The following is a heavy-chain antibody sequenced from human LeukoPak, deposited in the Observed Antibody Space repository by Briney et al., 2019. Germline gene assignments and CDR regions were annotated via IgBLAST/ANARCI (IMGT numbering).Heavy chain of an antibody. CDR3: ARDGLGFDTSGFSR. Sequence: SEALSLTCTVSGGSISSYYWSWLRQPAGKGLEWIGRIYTSGSTNYNPSLKSRVTLSVDTSKNQFSLKLRSLTAADTAVYFCARDGLGFDTSGFSRWGQGTLVTVSS. CDR2: IYTSGST. J-gene: IGHJ4*02. CDR1: GGSISSYY. V-gene: IGHV4-4*07. D-gene: IGHD3-3*01.